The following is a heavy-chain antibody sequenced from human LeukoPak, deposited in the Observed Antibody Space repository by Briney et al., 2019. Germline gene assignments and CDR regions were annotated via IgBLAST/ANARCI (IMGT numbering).Heavy chain of an antibody. V-gene: IGHV4-39*01. CDR2: IYYSGST. J-gene: IGHJ6*03. Sequence: PSETLSLTCTVSGGSIGSSSYYWGWIRQPPGKGLEWIGSIYYSGSTYYNPSLKSQVTISVDTSKNRFSLKLSSVTAADTAVYYCASLYSSGWSGYYYYMDVWGKGTTVTVSS. D-gene: IGHD6-19*01. CDR3: ASLYSSGWSGYYYYMDV. CDR1: GGSIGSSSYY.